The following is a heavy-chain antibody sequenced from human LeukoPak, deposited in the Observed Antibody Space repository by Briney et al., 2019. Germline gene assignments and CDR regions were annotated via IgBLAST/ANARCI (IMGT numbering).Heavy chain of an antibody. CDR1: GFTFSNYI. CDR2: ITTTSTYI. Sequence: GGSLRLSCAASGFTFSNYIMNWVRQAPGKGLEWVSSITTTSTYIYYTDSVKGRFTISRDNAKNSLYLQMNSLRAEDTAVYYCSSSAWTSEAFDIWGQGTMVTVSS. CDR3: SSSAWTSEAFDI. D-gene: IGHD6-19*01. J-gene: IGHJ3*02. V-gene: IGHV3-21*06.